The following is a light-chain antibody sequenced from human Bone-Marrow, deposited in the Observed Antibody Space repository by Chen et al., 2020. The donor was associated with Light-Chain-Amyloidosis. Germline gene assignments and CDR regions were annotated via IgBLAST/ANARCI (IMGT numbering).Light chain of an antibody. V-gene: IGKV3-20*01. CDR3: QQYGTSPLT. CDR1: QTISSNY. CDR2: GSS. J-gene: IGKJ4*01. Sequence: EIVLPHSPGTLSLSSGEGANLSCRARQTISSNYLTWYHQKFGQAPRLLIYGSSSRATGIPDRFTGSGSGTDFTLTINRLEPEDLAMYYCQQYGTSPLTFGGGIKVEIK.